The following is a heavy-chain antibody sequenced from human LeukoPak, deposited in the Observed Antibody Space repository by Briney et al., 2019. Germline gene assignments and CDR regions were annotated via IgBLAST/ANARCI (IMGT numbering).Heavy chain of an antibody. CDR1: GGSISSYY. Sequence: SETLSLTCTVSGGSISSYYWSWIRQPAGEGLEWIGRIYTSGSTNYNPSLKSRVTMSVDTSKNQFSLKLSSVTAADTAVYYCAIWFGEFGAFDIWGQGTMVTVSS. CDR3: AIWFGEFGAFDI. CDR2: IYTSGST. J-gene: IGHJ3*02. V-gene: IGHV4-4*07. D-gene: IGHD3-10*01.